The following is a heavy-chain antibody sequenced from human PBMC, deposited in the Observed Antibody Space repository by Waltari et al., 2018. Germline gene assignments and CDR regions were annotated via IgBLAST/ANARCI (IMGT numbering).Heavy chain of an antibody. CDR1: GYTFTSYD. V-gene: IGHV1-8*01. CDR3: ARGSEYQLPLDY. D-gene: IGHD2-2*01. J-gene: IGHJ4*02. CDR2: MNPNSGNT. Sequence: QVQLVQSGAEVKKPGASVKVSCKDSGYTFTSYDINWVRQATGQGLEWMGWMNPNSGNTGYAQKFQGRVTMTRNTSISTAYMELSSLRSKDTAVYYCARGSEYQLPLDYWGQGTLVTVSS.